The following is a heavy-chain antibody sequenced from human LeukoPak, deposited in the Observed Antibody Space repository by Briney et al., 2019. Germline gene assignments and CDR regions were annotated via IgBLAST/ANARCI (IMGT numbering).Heavy chain of an antibody. J-gene: IGHJ4*02. V-gene: IGHV1-2*06. Sequence: GASVKVSCKASGYTFTGYYMHWVRQAPGQGLEWMGRINPNSGGTNYAQKFQGRVTMTRDTSISTAYMELSRLRSDDTAVYYCARAAVELVWFGETLGYWGQGTLVTVSS. CDR2: INPNSGGT. CDR3: ARAAVELVWFGETLGY. CDR1: GYTFTGYY. D-gene: IGHD3-10*01.